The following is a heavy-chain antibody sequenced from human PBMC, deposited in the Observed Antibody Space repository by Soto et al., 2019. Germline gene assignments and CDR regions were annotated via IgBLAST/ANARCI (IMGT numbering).Heavy chain of an antibody. CDR1: GGTFSSYA. V-gene: IGHV1-69*13. CDR2: IIPIFGTA. D-gene: IGHD3-10*01. CDR3: AINQGAGSGSYNWFDT. J-gene: IGHJ5*02. Sequence: SVKVSCKASGGTFSSYAISWVRQAPGEGLEWMGGIIPIFGTANYAQKFQGRVTITADESTSTAYMELRSLRSEDPDVYYCAINQGAGSGSYNWFDTWGQGTLVTVSS.